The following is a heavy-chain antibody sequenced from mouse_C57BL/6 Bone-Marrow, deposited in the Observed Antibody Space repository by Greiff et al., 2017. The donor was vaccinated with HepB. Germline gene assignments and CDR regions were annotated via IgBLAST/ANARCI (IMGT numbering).Heavy chain of an antibody. CDR2: IHPNSGST. Sequence: QVQLQQPGAELVKPGASVKLSCKASGYTFTSYWMYWVKQRPGQGLEWIGMIHPNSGSTNYNEKFKSKATLTVDKSSSTAYMQLSSLTSEDSAVYYCARWETAQATWFAYWGQGTLVTVSA. CDR1: GYTFTSYW. V-gene: IGHV1-64*01. CDR3: ARWETAQATWFAY. D-gene: IGHD3-2*02. J-gene: IGHJ3*01.